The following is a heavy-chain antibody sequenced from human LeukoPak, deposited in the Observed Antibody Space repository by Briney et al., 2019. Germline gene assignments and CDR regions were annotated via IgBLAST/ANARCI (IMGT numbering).Heavy chain of an antibody. CDR1: GFTFSSYS. V-gene: IGHV3-21*01. CDR2: ISSSSSYI. J-gene: IGHJ4*02. D-gene: IGHD4-17*01. CDR3: AKEVVTTVTTYYFDY. Sequence: PGGSVRLSCAASGFTFSSYSMNWVRQAPGKGLEWVSSISSSSSYIYYADSVKGRYTISRDNSKNTLYLQMNSLRAEDTAVYYCAKEVVTTVTTYYFDYWGQGTLVTVSS.